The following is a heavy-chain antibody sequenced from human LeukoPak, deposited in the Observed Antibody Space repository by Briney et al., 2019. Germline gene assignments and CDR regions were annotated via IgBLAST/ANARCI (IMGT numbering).Heavy chain of an antibody. Sequence: SQTLSLTCTLSGGSITSYYWSWIRQPAGRGLEWIGRIYTSGSTNNNPSLKSRVTMPVDTSKNQFSLKLSSVTAADTAVYYCARVYNIPFSSGIYAFDIWGQGTMVTVSS. CDR1: GGSITSYY. V-gene: IGHV4-4*07. J-gene: IGHJ3*02. D-gene: IGHD3-10*01. CDR2: IYTSGST. CDR3: ARVYNIPFSSGIYAFDI.